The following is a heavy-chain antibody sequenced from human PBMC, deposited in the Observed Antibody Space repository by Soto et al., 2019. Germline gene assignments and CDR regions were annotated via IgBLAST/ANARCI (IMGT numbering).Heavy chain of an antibody. CDR1: GFTFSSYA. J-gene: IGHJ6*02. V-gene: IGHV3-30-3*01. D-gene: IGHD3-3*01. Sequence: QVQLVESGGGVVQPGRSLRLSCAASGFTFSSYAMHWVRQAPGKGLEWVAVISYDGSNKYYADSVKGRFTISRDNSKNRLXXQXNGXSAEDTAVYYCARVSVYDFWSGPTAHYYYYYGMDVWGQGTTVSVSS. CDR3: ARVSVYDFWSGPTAHYYYYYGMDV. CDR2: ISYDGSNK.